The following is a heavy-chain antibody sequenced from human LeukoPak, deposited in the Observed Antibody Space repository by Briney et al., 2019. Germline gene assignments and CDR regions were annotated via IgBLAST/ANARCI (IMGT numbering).Heavy chain of an antibody. CDR3: ARDTADDAFDI. V-gene: IGHV3-74*01. J-gene: IGHJ3*02. Sequence: GGSLRLSCAASGFTFGSYWMHWVRQAPGKGLVWVSRINSDGSTTSYADSVKGRFTISRDNAKNTLYLQMNGLRAEDTAVYYCARDTADDAFDIWGQGTMVTVSS. CDR2: INSDGSTT. CDR1: GFTFGSYW.